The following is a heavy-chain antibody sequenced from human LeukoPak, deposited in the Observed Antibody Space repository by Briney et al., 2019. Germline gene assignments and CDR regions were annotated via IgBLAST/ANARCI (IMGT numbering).Heavy chain of an antibody. CDR1: GGSFSGYY. Sequence: SETLSLTCAVYGGSFSGYYWSWIRQPPGKGLEWIGEINHSESTNYNPSLKSRVTISVDTSKNQFSLKLSSVTAADTAVYYCARGGATMVRGVIGVWFDPWGQGTLVTVSS. CDR2: INHSEST. J-gene: IGHJ5*02. V-gene: IGHV4-34*01. D-gene: IGHD3-10*01. CDR3: ARGGATMVRGVIGVWFDP.